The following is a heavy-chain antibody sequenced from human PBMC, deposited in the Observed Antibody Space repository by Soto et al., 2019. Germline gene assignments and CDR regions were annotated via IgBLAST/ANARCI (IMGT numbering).Heavy chain of an antibody. D-gene: IGHD3-16*01. V-gene: IGHV4-30-4*01. CDR1: GGSISSGDYY. CDR2: IYYSGST. J-gene: IGHJ4*02. Sequence: QVQLQESGPGLVKPSQTLSLTCTVSGGSISSGDYYWSWSRQPPGKGLEWIGYIYYSGSTYYNPSLKSRVTISVDTSKHQFSLKLSSVTAADTAVYYCAIYVGNSVYFDYWGQGTLVTVSS. CDR3: AIYVGNSVYFDY.